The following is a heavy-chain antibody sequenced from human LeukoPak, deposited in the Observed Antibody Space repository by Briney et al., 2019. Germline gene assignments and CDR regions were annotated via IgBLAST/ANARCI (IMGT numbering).Heavy chain of an antibody. J-gene: IGHJ6*02. Sequence: PGGSLRLSCEASGFNFRDSWMTWVRQAPGKGLQWVGNIKNDGTQKNYIDSVKGRFTISRDNGKNSLFLQMNRLRAEDSGIYYCARDDSRLQCVGDLLYHFNYGMDVWGQGTTVAVSS. CDR3: ARDDSRLQCVGDLLYHFNYGMDV. CDR1: GFNFRDSW. CDR2: IKNDGTQK. D-gene: IGHD3-10*01. V-gene: IGHV3-7*01.